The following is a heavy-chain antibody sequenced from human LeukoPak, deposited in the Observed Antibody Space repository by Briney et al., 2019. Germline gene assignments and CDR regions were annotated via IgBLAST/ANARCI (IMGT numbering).Heavy chain of an antibody. CDR2: IIPIFGTA. D-gene: IGHD1-26*01. V-gene: IGHV1-69*05. CDR1: GGTFSSYA. CDR3: ARVPWEGATKRVAFDI. J-gene: IGHJ3*02. Sequence: SVKVSCKASGGTFSSYAISWVRQAPGQGLEWMGGIIPIFGTANYAQKFQGRVTITTDESTSTAYMELSSLRSEDTAVYYCARVPWEGATKRVAFDIWGQGTMVTVSS.